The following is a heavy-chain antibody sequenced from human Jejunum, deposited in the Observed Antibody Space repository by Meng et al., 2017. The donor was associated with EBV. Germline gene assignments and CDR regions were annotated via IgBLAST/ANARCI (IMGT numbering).Heavy chain of an antibody. CDR2: FFYGGYT. J-gene: IGHJ4*02. D-gene: IGHD4-23*01. CDR1: GDSISTSQYY. CDR3: VREQSGGNPGGY. Sequence: QLQLQESGPGLVKSSETLSPPCTVSGDSISTSQYYWGWIRQPPGKGLEWIGSFFYGGYTFYTPSLKSRVTISVDTSKNQFSLKLNSVTAADTAVYYCVREQSGGNPGGYWGPGTLVTVSS. V-gene: IGHV4-39*07.